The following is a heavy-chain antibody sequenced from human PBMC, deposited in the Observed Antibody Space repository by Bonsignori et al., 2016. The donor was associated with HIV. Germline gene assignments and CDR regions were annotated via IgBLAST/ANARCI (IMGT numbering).Heavy chain of an antibody. CDR2: IYQSGNT. Sequence: QVQLQQSGPGLVKPSETLSLTCDVSGYSINTGYYWGWIRQSPGKGLEWIASIYQSGNTFYNPSLRSRVTISVDTSKNQFSLKLYSVTAADTAVYYCARLSRYCRNGSCDPHHYYMDVWAKGPTVNVFS. J-gene: IGHJ6*03. V-gene: IGHV4-38-2*01. CDR1: GYSINTGYY. CDR3: ARLSRYCRNGSCDPHHYYMDV. D-gene: IGHD2-15*01.